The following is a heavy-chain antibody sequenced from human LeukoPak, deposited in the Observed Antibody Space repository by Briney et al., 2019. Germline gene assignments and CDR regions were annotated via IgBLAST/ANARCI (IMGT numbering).Heavy chain of an antibody. CDR3: ATYRQVLLPFES. V-gene: IGHV3-30*03. CDR2: ISYDGSNK. CDR1: GLTFSSYG. D-gene: IGHD2-8*02. Sequence: PGGSLRLSCAASGLTFSSYGMHWVRQAPGKGLEWVAVISYDGSNKYYADSVKGRFTISRDNSKNTLYLQMNSLRAEDTAIYYCATYRQVLLPFESWGQGTLVTVSS. J-gene: IGHJ4*02.